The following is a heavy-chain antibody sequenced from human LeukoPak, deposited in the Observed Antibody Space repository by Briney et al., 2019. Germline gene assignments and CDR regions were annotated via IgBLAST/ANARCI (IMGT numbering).Heavy chain of an antibody. D-gene: IGHD3-16*02. J-gene: IGHJ3*02. CDR2: ISGSSSYI. Sequence: PGRSLRLSCAASGFTFSRYSMNWVRQAPGKGLEWVSSISGSSSYIYYADSVKGRFTISRHNAKNSLYLQMNSLRAEDTAVYYCARVSAGVIGMKDVFDIWGQGTMVTVSS. CDR1: GFTFSRYS. CDR3: ARVSAGVIGMKDVFDI. V-gene: IGHV3-21*01.